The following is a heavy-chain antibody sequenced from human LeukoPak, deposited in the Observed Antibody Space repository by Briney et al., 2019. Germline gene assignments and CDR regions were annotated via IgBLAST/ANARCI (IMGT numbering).Heavy chain of an antibody. CDR3: ARVRARNIAVVPAALFDY. CDR2: IYYSGST. D-gene: IGHD2-2*01. V-gene: IGHV4-59*01. J-gene: IGHJ4*02. CDR1: GGSISSYY. Sequence: SETLSLTCTVSGGSISSYYWSWIRQPPGKGLEWIGYIYYSGSTNYNPSLKSRVTISVDTSKNQFSLKLSSVTAADTAVYYCARVRARNIAVVPAALFDYWGQGTLVTVSS.